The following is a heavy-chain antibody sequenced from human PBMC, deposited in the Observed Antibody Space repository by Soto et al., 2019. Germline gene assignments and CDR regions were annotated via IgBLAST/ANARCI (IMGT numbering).Heavy chain of an antibody. D-gene: IGHD3-9*01. CDR2: IYYSGST. Sequence: SETLSLTCTVSGGSISSGDYYWSWIRQPPGKGLEWIGYIYYSGSTYYNPSLKSRVTISVDTSKNQFSLKLSSVTAADTAVYYCARLSLVDILTGLDPWGQGTMVTVYS. V-gene: IGHV4-30-4*01. CDR1: GGSISSGDYY. CDR3: ARLSLVDILTGLDP. J-gene: IGHJ5*02.